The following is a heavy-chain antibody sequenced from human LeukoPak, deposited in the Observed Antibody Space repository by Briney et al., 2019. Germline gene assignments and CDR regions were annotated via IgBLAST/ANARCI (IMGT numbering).Heavy chain of an antibody. J-gene: IGHJ4*02. D-gene: IGHD1-26*01. Sequence: PGESLKISCKGSGYTFTSYWIGWVRQMPGKGLEWMGIIYPGDSDTRYSPSFQGQVTFSADKSISTAYLQWSSLKGSDTGMYYCATNAANVGATTDVTFNWGQGTLVTVSS. CDR2: IYPGDSDT. CDR3: ATNAANVGATTDVTFN. V-gene: IGHV5-51*01. CDR1: GYTFTSYW.